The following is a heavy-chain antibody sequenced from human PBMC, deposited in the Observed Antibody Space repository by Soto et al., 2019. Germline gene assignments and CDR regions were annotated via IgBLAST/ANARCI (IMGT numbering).Heavy chain of an antibody. CDR1: GYPVTAYY. CDR3: VRGGGVGVAGSAAFDM. J-gene: IGHJ3*02. Sequence: QLHLVQSGAVVKKPGASVTVSCSASGYPVTAYYMHWVRQAPGRGFEWMGGINPATGAAKYTQTGQGRGTRTRHTSTSTVFMELSGLTTEGTAGFYGVRGGGVGVAGSAAFDMWGQGTLVTVSS. CDR2: INPATGAA. D-gene: IGHD3-3*01. V-gene: IGHV1-2*02.